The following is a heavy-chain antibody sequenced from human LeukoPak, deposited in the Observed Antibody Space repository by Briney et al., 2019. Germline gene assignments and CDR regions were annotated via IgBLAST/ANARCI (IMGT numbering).Heavy chain of an antibody. CDR2: INHSGST. Sequence: SETLSLTCAVYGGSFSGYYWSWTRQPPGKGLEWIGEINHSGSTNYNPSLKSRVTISVDTSKNQFSLKLSSVTAADTAVYYCARDGFLYCSGGSCYPHFDYWGQGTLVTVSS. CDR1: GGSFSGYY. D-gene: IGHD2-15*01. CDR3: ARDGFLYCSGGSCYPHFDY. J-gene: IGHJ4*02. V-gene: IGHV4-34*01.